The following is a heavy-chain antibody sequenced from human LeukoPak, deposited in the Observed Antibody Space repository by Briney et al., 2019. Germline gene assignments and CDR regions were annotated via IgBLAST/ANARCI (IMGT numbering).Heavy chain of an antibody. D-gene: IGHD3-10*01. J-gene: IGHJ4*02. CDR3: ARETYYSSGNVYNRIDY. CDR2: ISTYNGNT. CDR1: GYTFTSYG. Sequence: ASVKVSCKASGYTFTSYGILWVRQAPGQGLEWMGWISTYNGNTNYAQKIQGRVTMTTDTSTSTAYMELRSLRSDDTAVYYCARETYYSSGNVYNRIDYWGQGTLVTVSS. V-gene: IGHV1-18*01.